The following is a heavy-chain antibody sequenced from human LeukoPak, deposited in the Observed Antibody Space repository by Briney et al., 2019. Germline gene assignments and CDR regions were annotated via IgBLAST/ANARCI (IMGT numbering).Heavy chain of an antibody. Sequence: SETLSLTCTVSGGPITNWCWSWIRQPAGKGLEWIGRFCFIGNTNYNPSLKSRVILSVDKSKNQFFLKLSSLTAADTAIYYCATGGGDFDYWGQGTLVTVSS. CDR2: FCFIGNT. CDR3: ATGGGDFDY. J-gene: IGHJ4*02. V-gene: IGHV4-4*07. D-gene: IGHD2-15*01. CDR1: GGPITNWC.